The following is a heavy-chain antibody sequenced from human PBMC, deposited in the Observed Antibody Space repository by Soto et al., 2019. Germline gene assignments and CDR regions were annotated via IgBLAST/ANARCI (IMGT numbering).Heavy chain of an antibody. Sequence: GSLRLSCAASGFTFSSYSMNWVRQAPGKGLEWVSYISSSSSTIYYADSVKGRITISRDNAKNSLYLQMNSLRAEDTAVYYCLGYCSGGSCYSQTQDAFDIWGQGTMVTVSS. CDR2: ISSSSSTI. J-gene: IGHJ3*02. D-gene: IGHD2-15*01. V-gene: IGHV3-48*01. CDR1: GFTFSSYS. CDR3: LGYCSGGSCYSQTQDAFDI.